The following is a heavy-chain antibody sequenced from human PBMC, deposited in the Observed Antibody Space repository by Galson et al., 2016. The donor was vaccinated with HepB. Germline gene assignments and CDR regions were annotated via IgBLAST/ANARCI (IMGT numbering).Heavy chain of an antibody. CDR3: GKDWGSLWESSGKGMDV. Sequence: SLRLSCAASGFTFDDYTMHWVRQAPGKGLEWVSLTSWDGRSPDYADSVKGRFTISRDNRKNSLYLQMNSLRSEDTALYYCGKDWGSLWESSGKGMDVWGQGTTVTVSS. J-gene: IGHJ6*02. CDR2: TSWDGRSP. CDR1: GFTFDDYT. D-gene: IGHD3-10*01. V-gene: IGHV3-43*01.